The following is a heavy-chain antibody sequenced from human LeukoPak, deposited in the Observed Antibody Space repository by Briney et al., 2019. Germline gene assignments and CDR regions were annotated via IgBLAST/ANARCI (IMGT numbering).Heavy chain of an antibody. J-gene: IGHJ2*01. CDR3: ARDEASRVDSFPWYFDL. CDR1: GFTFSSYS. D-gene: IGHD2/OR15-2a*01. Sequence: GGSLRLSSAASGFTFSSYSMYGVRPARGKGLGWGSFISSSSSTTYYAASLKCRFTTSRDNATNSLYLQINSLRAEDTAVYYCARDEASRVDSFPWYFDLWGRGTLVTVSS. CDR2: ISSSSSTT. V-gene: IGHV3-48*01.